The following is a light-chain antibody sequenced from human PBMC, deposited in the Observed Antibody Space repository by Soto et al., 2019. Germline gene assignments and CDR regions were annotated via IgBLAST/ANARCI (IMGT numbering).Light chain of an antibody. V-gene: IGKV3-20*01. J-gene: IGKJ1*01. CDR1: QSVSSSY. CDR2: GAS. Sequence: DILLTQSPGTPSLPPGERATLPCKASQSVSSSYLAWYQQKPGQAPRLLIYGASSRATGIPDRFSGSGSGTDFTLTISRLEPEDFAVYYCQQYGSSRGTFGQGTKVDIK. CDR3: QQYGSSRGT.